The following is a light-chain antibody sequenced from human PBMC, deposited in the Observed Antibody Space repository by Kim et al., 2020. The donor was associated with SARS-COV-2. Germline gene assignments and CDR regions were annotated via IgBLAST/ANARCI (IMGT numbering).Light chain of an antibody. CDR1: QGISSY. J-gene: IGKJ4*01. Sequence: DIQMTQSPSFLSASVGDRVTITCRASQGISSYLSWYQQKPGTAPKLLIYAASTLQSGVPSRFSGSGSGTEFTLTISSVQPEDFAAYYCQQQNDDPITFGRGTKVDIK. CDR3: QQQNDDPIT. V-gene: IGKV1-9*01. CDR2: AAS.